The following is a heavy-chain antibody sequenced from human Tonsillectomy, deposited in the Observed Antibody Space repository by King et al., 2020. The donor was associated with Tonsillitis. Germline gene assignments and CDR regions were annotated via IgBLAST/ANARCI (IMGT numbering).Heavy chain of an antibody. CDR2: IFHSGST. D-gene: IGHD3-3*01. V-gene: IGHV4-38-2*02. J-gene: IGHJ4*02. Sequence: VQLQEWGPGLVKPSETLSLTCTVSDFSISSGHYWGWIRQPPGKGLEWIGTIFHSGSTYYNPSLQSRVIISVDTSENKFSLMLRSVTAADTAVYFCARGGSLWSAYYSYYFDFWGQGALVTVSS. CDR3: ARGGSLWSAYYSYYFDF. CDR1: DFSISSGHY.